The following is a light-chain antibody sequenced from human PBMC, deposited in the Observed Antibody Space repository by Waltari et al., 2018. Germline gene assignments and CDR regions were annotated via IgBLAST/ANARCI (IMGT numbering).Light chain of an antibody. J-gene: IGKJ4*01. CDR1: QSVKNN. V-gene: IGKV1-5*03. Sequence: DIQMTQSPSTLSAYVGDGVIITCRASQSVKNNLAWYQQKPGKAPKVLVHKSSRLESGVPSRFSGSGYGTEFTLTISSLQPDDFATYYCQEYDSLPVTFGGGTKVEIK. CDR2: KSS. CDR3: QEYDSLPVT.